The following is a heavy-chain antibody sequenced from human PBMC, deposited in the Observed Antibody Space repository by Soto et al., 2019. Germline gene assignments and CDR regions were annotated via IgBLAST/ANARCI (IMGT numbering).Heavy chain of an antibody. J-gene: IGHJ4*02. CDR1: GYTFTSYA. V-gene: IGHV1-18*01. Sequence: QVQLVQSGVEVKKPGASVKVSCKASGYTFTSYAIIWVRQAPGQGLEWMGWISVYNGNTNYAQKRPGRVTLTTDTSTSTAYMELRSLRSDDTAVYYCARDWSITVTTLGHWGQGTLVTVSS. D-gene: IGHD4-17*01. CDR3: ARDWSITVTTLGH. CDR2: ISVYNGNT.